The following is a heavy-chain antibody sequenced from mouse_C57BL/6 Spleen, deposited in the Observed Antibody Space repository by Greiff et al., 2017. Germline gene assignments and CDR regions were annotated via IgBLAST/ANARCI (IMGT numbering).Heavy chain of an antibody. CDR3: ARSGWLLPYYFDY. J-gene: IGHJ2*01. D-gene: IGHD2-3*01. CDR2: INPSNGGT. CDR1: GYTFTSYW. Sequence: VQLQQPGTELVKPGASVKLSCKASGYTFTSYWMHWVKQRPGQGLEWIGNINPSNGGTNYNEKFKSKATLTVDKSSSTAYMQLSSLTSEDSAVYYCARSGWLLPYYFDYWGQGTTLTVSS. V-gene: IGHV1-53*01.